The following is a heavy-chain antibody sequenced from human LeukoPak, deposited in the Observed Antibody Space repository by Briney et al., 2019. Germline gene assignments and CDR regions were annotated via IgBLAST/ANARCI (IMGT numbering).Heavy chain of an antibody. Sequence: GRSLRPSCAASGFTFSSYGMHWVCQVPGKGLEWAAVIWYDGSNKYYADSVKGRFTISRDNPKNTLYLQMNSLRAEDTAVYYCAGGRGAWNAFDYWGQGTMVTVSS. D-gene: IGHD3-10*01. J-gene: IGHJ4*01. CDR1: GFTFSSYG. CDR3: AGGRGAWNAFDY. CDR2: IWYDGSNK. V-gene: IGHV3-33*01.